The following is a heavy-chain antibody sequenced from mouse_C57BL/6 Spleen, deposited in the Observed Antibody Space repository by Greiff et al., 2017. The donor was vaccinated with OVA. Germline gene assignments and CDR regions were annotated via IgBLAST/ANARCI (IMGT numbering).Heavy chain of an antibody. V-gene: IGHV1-50*01. CDR3: ASTAQGYYCDY. D-gene: IGHD3-2*02. J-gene: IGHJ2*01. Sequence: VQLQQSGAELVKPGASVKLSCKASGYTFTSYWMQWVKQRPGQGLEWIGEIDPSDSYPTYNQKFKGKATLTVDTSSSTAYMPLSSLTSEDSAVYYCASTAQGYYCDYWGQGTTLTVSS. CDR1: GYTFTSYW. CDR2: IDPSDSYP.